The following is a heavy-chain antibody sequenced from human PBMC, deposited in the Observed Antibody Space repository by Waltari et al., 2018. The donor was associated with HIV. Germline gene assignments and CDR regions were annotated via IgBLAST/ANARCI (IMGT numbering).Heavy chain of an antibody. J-gene: IGHJ6*02. V-gene: IGHV4-34*01. CDR3: ASNAQTKYGMDV. CDR2: INHSGST. CDR1: GGSFSAYY. Sequence: QVQLQQWGAGLLKPSETLSLTCAGYGGSFSAYYWSWIRQPPGKRLEWIGEINHSGSTNYNPSLKSRVTISVDTSKNQFSLKLSSVTAADTAVYYCASNAQTKYGMDVWGQGTTVTVSS.